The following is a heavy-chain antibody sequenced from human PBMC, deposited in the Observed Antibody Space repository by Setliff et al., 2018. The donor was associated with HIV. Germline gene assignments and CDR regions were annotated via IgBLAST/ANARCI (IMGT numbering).Heavy chain of an antibody. V-gene: IGHV2-5*02. CDR2: IYWDDDN. D-gene: IGHD5-18*01. CDR1: GFSLSTSGVG. J-gene: IGHJ4*02. Sequence: SGPTLVNPTQTLTLTCTFSGFSLSTSGVGVGWIRQSPEKALEWLGFIYWDDDNRYSPFLKSRLSGTKDTSKNQVVLTMTNMDPVDTGTYYCAQIRADSYGYGALGFWGQGTLVTVSS. CDR3: AQIRADSYGYGALGF.